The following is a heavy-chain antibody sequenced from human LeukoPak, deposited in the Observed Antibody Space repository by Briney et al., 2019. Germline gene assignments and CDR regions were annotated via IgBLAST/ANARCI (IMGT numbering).Heavy chain of an antibody. D-gene: IGHD3-10*01. CDR2: IKQDGSEK. CDR1: GFTFSSYW. Sequence: GGSLRLSCAASGFTFSSYWMSWVRQAPGKGLEWVANIKQDGSEKYYVDSVKGRFTISRDNAKNSLYLQMNSLRAEDTAVYYCARDVSRLLWFGESRTPEGFDPWGQGTLVTVSS. V-gene: IGHV3-7*01. J-gene: IGHJ5*02. CDR3: ARDVSRLLWFGESRTPEGFDP.